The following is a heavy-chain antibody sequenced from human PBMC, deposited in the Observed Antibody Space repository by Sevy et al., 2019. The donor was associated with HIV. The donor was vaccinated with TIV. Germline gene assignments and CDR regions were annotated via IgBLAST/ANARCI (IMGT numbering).Heavy chain of an antibody. V-gene: IGHV1-69*06. Sequence: ASVKVSCKASGGTFSSYAISWVRQAPGQGVEWMGGIIPIFGTANYAQKFQGRVTITADKSTSTAYMELSSLRSEDTAVYYCARDMGYYDSSGYSASYYYYMDVWGKGTTVTVSS. D-gene: IGHD3-22*01. CDR2: IIPIFGTA. CDR1: GGTFSSYA. CDR3: ARDMGYYDSSGYSASYYYYMDV. J-gene: IGHJ6*03.